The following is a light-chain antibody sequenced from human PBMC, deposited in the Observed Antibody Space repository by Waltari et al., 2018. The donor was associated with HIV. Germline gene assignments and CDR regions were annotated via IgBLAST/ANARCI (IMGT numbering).Light chain of an antibody. J-gene: IGLJ2*01. Sequence: QSALTQPASVSGFPGQSITISFTGSSSDIGGHNDAPWYQSYPGKAPKLIIYDVSSRPSGVSDRFSGSKSGNTASLTISGLRAGDEADYYCSSYTSTSTPLLFGGGTKLTVL. CDR1: SSDIGGHND. CDR2: DVS. CDR3: SSYTSTSTPLL. V-gene: IGLV2-14*01.